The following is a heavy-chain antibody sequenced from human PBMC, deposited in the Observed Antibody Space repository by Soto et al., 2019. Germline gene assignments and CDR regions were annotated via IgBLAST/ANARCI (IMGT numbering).Heavy chain of an antibody. V-gene: IGHV1-18*01. Sequence: GASVKVSCKASGYTFTSYGISWVRQAPGQGLEWMGWISAYNGNTNYAQKLQGRVTMTTDTSTSTAYMELRSLRSDDTAVYYCARIVYDFWSGPNAFDIWGQGTMVTVS. CDR2: ISAYNGNT. CDR1: GYTFTSYG. D-gene: IGHD3-3*01. CDR3: ARIVYDFWSGPNAFDI. J-gene: IGHJ3*02.